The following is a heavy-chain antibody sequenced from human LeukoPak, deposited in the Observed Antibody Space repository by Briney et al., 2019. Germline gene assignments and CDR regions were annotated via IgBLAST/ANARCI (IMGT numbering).Heavy chain of an antibody. D-gene: IGHD3-3*01. CDR3: ARDLEWLYPGGAFDI. CDR2: ISSYNGDT. CDR1: GYTFTRNG. J-gene: IGHJ3*02. Sequence: ASVKVSCKASGYTFTRNGISWVRQAPGQGLEWLGWISSYNGDTNYVQKLKGRVTMTTDTSTSTAYMELSRLRSDDTAVYYCARDLEWLYPGGAFDIWGQGTMVTVSS. V-gene: IGHV1-18*01.